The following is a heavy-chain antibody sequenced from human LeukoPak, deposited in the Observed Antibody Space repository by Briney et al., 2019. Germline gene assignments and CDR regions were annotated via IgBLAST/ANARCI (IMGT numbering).Heavy chain of an antibody. CDR2: IWYDGSNK. CDR3: ARDGDYYGSGSYSPAVFDY. J-gene: IGHJ4*02. Sequence: SGGSLRLSCAASGFTFSSYGMHWVRQAPGKGLEWLAVIWYDGSNKYYADSVKGRFTIARDNSKNTLYLQMNSLRAEETAVYYCARDGDYYGSGSYSPAVFDYWGQGTLVIVSS. V-gene: IGHV3-33*01. CDR1: GFTFSSYG. D-gene: IGHD3-10*01.